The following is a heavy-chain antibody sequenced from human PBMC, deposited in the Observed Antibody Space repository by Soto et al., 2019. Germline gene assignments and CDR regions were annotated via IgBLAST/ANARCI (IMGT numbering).Heavy chain of an antibody. V-gene: IGHV1-3*01. Sequence: ASWKVSCKASGYTFTSSARHWVLQAPGQRLEWMGWINAGNGNTKYSQKFQGRVTITRDTSASTAYMELSSLRSEDTAVYYCARDHRFDYDSLTGLPYWGRRTLVTVSS. D-gene: IGHD3-9*01. CDR1: GYTFTSSA. CDR2: INAGNGNT. CDR3: ARDHRFDYDSLTGLPY. J-gene: IGHJ4*02.